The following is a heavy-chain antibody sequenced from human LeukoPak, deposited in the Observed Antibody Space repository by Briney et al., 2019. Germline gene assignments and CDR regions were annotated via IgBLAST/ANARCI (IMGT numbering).Heavy chain of an antibody. Sequence: QPGGSLRLSCAASGVTFSSHGMSWVRQAPGKGLEWVSSITDSGSGTCYADSVKGRFTMSRDNSKNTLYLQMNSLRAEDTAVYYCAKNLLGSESFSWYFDLWGRGTLVTVSS. J-gene: IGHJ2*01. CDR3: AKNLLGSESFSWYFDL. CDR1: GVTFSSHG. D-gene: IGHD1-26*01. CDR2: ITDSGSGT. V-gene: IGHV3-23*01.